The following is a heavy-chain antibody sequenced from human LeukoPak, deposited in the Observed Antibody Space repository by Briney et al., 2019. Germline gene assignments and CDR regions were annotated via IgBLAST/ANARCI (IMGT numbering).Heavy chain of an antibody. CDR1: GYTFTSYG. J-gene: IGHJ5*02. CDR2: ISAYNGNT. CDR3: ARGAAVAGMGNWFDP. V-gene: IGHV1-18*01. Sequence: ASVKVSCKASGYTFTSYGISWVRQAPGQGLEWMGWISAYNGNTNYAQKLQGRVTMTTDTSTSTAYMELRSLRSDDTAVYYCARGAAVAGMGNWFDPWGQGTLVTVSS. D-gene: IGHD6-19*01.